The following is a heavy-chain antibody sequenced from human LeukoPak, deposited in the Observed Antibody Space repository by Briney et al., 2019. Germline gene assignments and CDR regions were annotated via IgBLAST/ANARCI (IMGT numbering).Heavy chain of an antibody. CDR3: SRRAILTGHTDVFDV. Sequence: GGSLRLSCAASGFTFRSHEMNWVRQAPGKGLEWVSYSSANGNSRYYADSVKGRFNISRDNAKNSLYLQMNSLRAEDTAVYYCSRRAILTGHTDVFDVWGQGTEVTVSS. D-gene: IGHD3-9*01. CDR1: GFTFRSHE. CDR2: SSANGNSR. J-gene: IGHJ3*01. V-gene: IGHV3-48*03.